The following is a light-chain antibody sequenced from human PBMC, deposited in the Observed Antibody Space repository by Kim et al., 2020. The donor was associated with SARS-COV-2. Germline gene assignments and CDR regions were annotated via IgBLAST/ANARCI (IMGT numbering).Light chain of an antibody. CDR1: NLGDKY. CDR3: QAWDFNRV. J-gene: IGLJ3*02. Sequence: SYELTQPPSVSVSPGQTATFTCSGDNLGDKYICWYQQKSGQSPVLVIYQNYKRSSGIPERFSGSNSGNTATLTISGTQAMDEADYYCQAWDFNRVFGRGTRLTVL. CDR2: QNY. V-gene: IGLV3-1*01.